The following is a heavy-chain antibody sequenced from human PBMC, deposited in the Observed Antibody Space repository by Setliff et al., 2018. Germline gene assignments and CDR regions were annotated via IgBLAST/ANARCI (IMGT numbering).Heavy chain of an antibody. CDR3: VKTHWDTWIRGAFDI. CDR2: ISSSGSTI. Sequence: GGSLRLSCTASGFTFSSYSMNWVRQAPGKGLEWISYISSSGSTIYYADSVKGRFTISRDNAKNSLYLQMSSLRAEDTAVYYCVKTHWDTWIRGAFDIWGQGTMVTVSS. J-gene: IGHJ3*02. CDR1: GFTFSSYS. V-gene: IGHV3-48*04. D-gene: IGHD3-10*01.